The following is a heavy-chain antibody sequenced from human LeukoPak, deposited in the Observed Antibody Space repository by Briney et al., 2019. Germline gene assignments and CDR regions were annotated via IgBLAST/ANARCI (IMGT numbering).Heavy chain of an antibody. CDR2: MNPNNGNT. Sequence: ASVKVSCKASGFTSTSYDINWVRQASGQGLEWMGWMNPNNGNTGYAQKFQGRVTMTRDTSISTAYMELRSLRSDDTAVYYCVRDGEGVAISVNYWFDPWGQGTLVTVSS. J-gene: IGHJ5*02. CDR3: VRDGEGVAISVNYWFDP. D-gene: IGHD3-10*01. CDR1: GFTSTSYD. V-gene: IGHV1-8*01.